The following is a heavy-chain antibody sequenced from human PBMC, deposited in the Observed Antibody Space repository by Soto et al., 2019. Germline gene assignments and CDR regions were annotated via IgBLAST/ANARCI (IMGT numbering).Heavy chain of an antibody. CDR3: ARGVLSFHYGMEV. D-gene: IGHD3-10*01. Sequence: LRLSCATSGFTFNTYPMTWVRQAPGKGLEWVSSISSTAGRTSSYADSVKGRFAISRDFSDNTVYLQMNNLRVDDTAVYFCARGVLSFHYGMEVCGQGTTVTVYS. CDR2: ISSTAGRTS. V-gene: IGHV3-23*01. CDR1: GFTFNTYP. J-gene: IGHJ6*02.